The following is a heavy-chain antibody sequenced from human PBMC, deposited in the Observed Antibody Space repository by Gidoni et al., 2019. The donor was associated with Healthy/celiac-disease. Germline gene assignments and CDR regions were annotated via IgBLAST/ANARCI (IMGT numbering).Heavy chain of an antibody. D-gene: IGHD1-26*01. V-gene: IGHV2-5*01. CDR2: IYWNDDK. CDR1: GFSLSTSGVG. CDR3: AHATTWELPAPFDY. Sequence: QITLMESGPTLVKPTQTLTLTCTFSGFSLSTSGVGVGWIRQPPGKALEWLALIYWNDDKRYSPSLKSRLTITKDTSKNQVVLTMTNMDPVDTATYYCAHATTWELPAPFDYGGQGTLVTVSS. J-gene: IGHJ4*02.